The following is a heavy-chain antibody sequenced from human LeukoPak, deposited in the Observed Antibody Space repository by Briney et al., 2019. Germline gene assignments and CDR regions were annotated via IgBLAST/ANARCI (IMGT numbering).Heavy chain of an antibody. Sequence: ASVKVSCKASGYTFTSYGISWVRQAPGQGLEWMGWISAYNGNTNYAQKLQGRVTMTTDTSTSTAYMELRSLRSDDTAVYYRARGDYDFWSGVNWFDPWGQGTLVTVSS. D-gene: IGHD3-3*01. CDR3: ARGDYDFWSGVNWFDP. V-gene: IGHV1-18*01. J-gene: IGHJ5*02. CDR1: GYTFTSYG. CDR2: ISAYNGNT.